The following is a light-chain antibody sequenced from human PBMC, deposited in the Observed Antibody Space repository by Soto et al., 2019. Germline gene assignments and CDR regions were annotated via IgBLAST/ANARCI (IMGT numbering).Light chain of an antibody. J-gene: IGLJ1*01. CDR2: EVT. CDR1: FSDVGGYDY. CDR3: SSHTSGSTRV. V-gene: IGLV2-14*01. Sequence: QSALTQPASVSGSPGQSIAISCTGTFSDVGGYDYVSWYQQHPDKAPKLMIYEVTKRPSGVSNRFSGSKSGNTASLTISGLQPEDEADYYCSSHTSGSTRVFGSGTKVT.